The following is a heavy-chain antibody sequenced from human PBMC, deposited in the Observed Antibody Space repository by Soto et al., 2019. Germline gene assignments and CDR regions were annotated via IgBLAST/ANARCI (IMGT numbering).Heavy chain of an antibody. CDR2: IKQDGSEK. CDR1: GVTFSSYW. CDR3: AREVAAAEDY. D-gene: IGHD6-13*01. J-gene: IGHJ4*02. Sequence: GGSLRLSCAASGVTFSSYWMSWVRQAPGKGLEWVANIKQDGSEKYYVDSVKGRFTISRDNAKNSLYLQMNSLRAEDTAVYYCAREVAAAEDYWGQGTLVTVSS. V-gene: IGHV3-7*05.